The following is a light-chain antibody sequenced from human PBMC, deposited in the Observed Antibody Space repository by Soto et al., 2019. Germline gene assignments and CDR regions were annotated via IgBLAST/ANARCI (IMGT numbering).Light chain of an antibody. J-gene: IGLJ1*01. CDR3: SSYAGSKAV. CDR2: EVS. V-gene: IGLV2-8*01. Sequence: QSVLTQPPSASGSPGQSVTISCTGNSSDVGGYNYVSWYQQHPGKAPNLMIYEVSKRPSGVPDRFSGSKSGNTASLTVSGLQAEDEADYYCSSYAGSKAVFGTGTRSPS. CDR1: SSDVGGYNY.